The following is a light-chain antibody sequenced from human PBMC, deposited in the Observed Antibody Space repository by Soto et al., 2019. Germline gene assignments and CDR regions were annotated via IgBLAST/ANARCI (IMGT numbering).Light chain of an antibody. Sequence: EIVMTQSPATLSVSPGERATLSCRASHSVSSRLAWYQQKPGQAPRLLIYGASTRATGLPARFSGSGSGTELLSTTSTLRFEDFEFNYGQNKPTWPPTFAGGTKWRSN. V-gene: IGKV3-15*01. CDR2: GAS. J-gene: IGKJ4*01. CDR1: HSVSSR. CDR3: QNKPTWPPT.